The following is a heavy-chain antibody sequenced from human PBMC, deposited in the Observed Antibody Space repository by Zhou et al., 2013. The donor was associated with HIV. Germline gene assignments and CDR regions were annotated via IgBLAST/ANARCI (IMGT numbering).Heavy chain of an antibody. CDR2: IIPIFDTS. D-gene: IGHD2-15*01. CDR1: GGTFSTYA. CDR3: ARDLLPTSSWTDYYYYGMDV. V-gene: IGHV1-69*05. J-gene: IGHJ6*02. Sequence: QVHLVQSGAEVKKPGSSVKVPCKASGGTFSTYAISWVRQAPGQGLEWMGGIIPIFDTSHYAQKFQGRVTITTDESTSTAYMELSSLRSEDTAVYYCARDLLPTSSWTDYYYYGMDVWGQGTTVTVSS.